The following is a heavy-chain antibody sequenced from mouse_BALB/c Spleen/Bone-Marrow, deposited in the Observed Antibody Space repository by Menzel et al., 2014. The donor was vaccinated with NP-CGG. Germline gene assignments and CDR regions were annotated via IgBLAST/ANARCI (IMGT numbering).Heavy chain of an antibody. J-gene: IGHJ2*01. Sequence: VQLQQSGAELVKPGASVKLSCTASGFNIKDTYMHWVKQRPELGLEWIGRIDPANGNTKYDPKFQGKATITADTSSNTAYLQLSSLTSEDTAVYYCARYDYGVYFDYWGQGTTLTVSS. CDR1: GFNIKDTY. D-gene: IGHD2-4*01. CDR3: ARYDYGVYFDY. V-gene: IGHV14-3*02. CDR2: IDPANGNT.